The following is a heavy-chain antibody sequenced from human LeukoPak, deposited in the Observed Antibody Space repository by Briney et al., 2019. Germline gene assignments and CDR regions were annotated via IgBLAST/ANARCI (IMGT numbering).Heavy chain of an antibody. Sequence: PGGSLRLSCAASGLTFSRYAMSWVRQAPGKGLGWVSAVSGSGSNTYYTDSVKGRFTISRDNSKNTLYLQMNSLRAEDTAVYYCAKGSSGWYDFDNWGQGTLVTVSS. D-gene: IGHD6-19*01. CDR3: AKGSSGWYDFDN. V-gene: IGHV3-23*01. CDR2: VSGSGSNT. J-gene: IGHJ4*02. CDR1: GLTFSRYA.